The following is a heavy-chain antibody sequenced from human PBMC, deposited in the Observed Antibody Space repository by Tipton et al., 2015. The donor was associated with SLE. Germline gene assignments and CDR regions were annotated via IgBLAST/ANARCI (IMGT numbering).Heavy chain of an antibody. CDR3: AREKMDYYVSSGSNDACDT. V-gene: IGHV1-18*01. J-gene: IGHJ3*02. CDR1: GYTFTSYG. Sequence: QLVQSGAEVKKTGASVKVSCKASGYTFTSYGISWVRQAPGQGLEWKGWISAYNGNTNYAQKIQGSVTMTTDASTSTAYMELRSLRSDDTAVYYCAREKMDYYVSSGSNDACDTWGQGTMVTVSS. CDR2: ISAYNGNT. D-gene: IGHD3-22*01.